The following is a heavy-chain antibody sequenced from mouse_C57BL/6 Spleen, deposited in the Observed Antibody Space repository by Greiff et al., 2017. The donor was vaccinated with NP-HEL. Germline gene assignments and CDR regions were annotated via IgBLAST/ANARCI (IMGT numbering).Heavy chain of an antibody. CDR3: ARGGYGSSYRVTYWYFED. D-gene: IGHD1-1*01. CDR2: IYPGSGST. J-gene: IGHJ1*03. V-gene: IGHV1-55*01. CDR1: GYTFTSYW. Sequence: QVQLQQPGAELVKPGASVKMSCKASGYTFTSYWITWVKQRPGQGLEWIGDIYPGSGSTNYNEKFKSKATLTVDTSSSTAYMQLSSLTSEDSAVYYCARGGYGSSYRVTYWYFEDWGTGTTVTVSS.